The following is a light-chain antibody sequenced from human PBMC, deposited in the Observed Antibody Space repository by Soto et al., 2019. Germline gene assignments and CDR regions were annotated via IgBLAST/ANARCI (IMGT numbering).Light chain of an antibody. J-gene: IGKJ5*01. CDR3: QQSYSTLSIT. CDR1: ESISRH. Sequence: DIQMTQSPSALSASVGDRVTITCRASESISRHLNWYQQKPGKAPKLLIYAASILQNGVPSRFSGGGSGTDFSLTISNLQPEDFATYYCQQSYSTLSITFGHGTRLEIK. V-gene: IGKV1-39*01. CDR2: AAS.